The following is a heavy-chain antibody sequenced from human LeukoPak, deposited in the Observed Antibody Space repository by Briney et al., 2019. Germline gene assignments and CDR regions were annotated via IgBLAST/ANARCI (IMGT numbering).Heavy chain of an antibody. CDR3: ARVGRNSYGYLAFDY. D-gene: IGHD5-18*01. J-gene: IGHJ4*02. V-gene: IGHV4-59*01. CDR2: IYYSGST. Sequence: SETLSPTCTVSGGSISSYYWSWIRQPPGKGLEWIGYIYYSGSTNYNPSLKSRVTISVDTSKNQFSLKLSSVTAADTAVYYCARVGRNSYGYLAFDYWGQGTLVTVSS. CDR1: GGSISSYY.